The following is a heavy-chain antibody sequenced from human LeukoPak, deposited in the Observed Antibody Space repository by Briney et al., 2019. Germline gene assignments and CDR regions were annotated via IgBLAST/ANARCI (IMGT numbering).Heavy chain of an antibody. V-gene: IGHV1-3*01. J-gene: IGHJ6*02. Sequence: GGSLRLSCAASGFTFSSYGMHWVRQAPGQRLEWMGWINAGNGNTKYSQKFQGRVTITRDTSASTAYMELSSLRSEDTAVYYCARGILSCSGGSCYTYYYGMDVWGQGTTVTVSS. CDR3: ARGILSCSGGSCYTYYYGMDV. CDR2: INAGNGNT. CDR1: GFTFSSYG. D-gene: IGHD2-15*01.